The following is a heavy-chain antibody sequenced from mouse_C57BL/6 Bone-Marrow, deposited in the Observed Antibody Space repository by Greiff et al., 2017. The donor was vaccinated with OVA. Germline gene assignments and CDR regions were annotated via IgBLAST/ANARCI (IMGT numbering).Heavy chain of an antibody. D-gene: IGHD1-1*02. CDR1: GFTFSDYY. CDR3: ARHGGHWYFDV. Sequence: EVKVEESGGGLVQPGGSLKLSCAASGFTFSDYYMYWVRQTPEKRLEWVAYISNGGGSTYYPDTVKGRFTISRDNAKNTLYLQMSRLKSEDTAMYYCARHGGHWYFDVWGTGTTVTVSS. J-gene: IGHJ1*03. CDR2: ISNGGGST. V-gene: IGHV5-12*01.